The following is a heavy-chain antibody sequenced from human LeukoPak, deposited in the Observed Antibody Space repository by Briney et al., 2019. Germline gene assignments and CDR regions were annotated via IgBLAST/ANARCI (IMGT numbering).Heavy chain of an antibody. Sequence: GESLKISCKGSGYSFTSYWIGWVRQMPGKGLEWMGIIYPGDSDTSYSPSFQGQVTISADNSITTAYLQWSSLKASDTAMYYCARLAPPRFLITGTTVSKPRLADYWGQGTLVTVSS. J-gene: IGHJ4*02. CDR1: GYSFTSYW. V-gene: IGHV5-51*01. CDR3: ARLAPPRFLITGTTVSKPRLADY. D-gene: IGHD1-7*01. CDR2: IYPGDSDT.